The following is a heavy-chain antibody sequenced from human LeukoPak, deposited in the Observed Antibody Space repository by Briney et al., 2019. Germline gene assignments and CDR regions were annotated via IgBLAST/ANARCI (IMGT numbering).Heavy chain of an antibody. Sequence: PGGSLRLSCAASGFTFSTYAMSWVRLAPGKGLEWVSGISGSGGSTYYADSVKGRFTISRDNSKNTLYLQMNSLRAEDTAVYYCAKDRNYGDYEGYWGQGTLVTVSS. CDR2: ISGSGGST. V-gene: IGHV3-23*01. CDR1: GFTFSTYA. D-gene: IGHD4-17*01. CDR3: AKDRNYGDYEGY. J-gene: IGHJ4*02.